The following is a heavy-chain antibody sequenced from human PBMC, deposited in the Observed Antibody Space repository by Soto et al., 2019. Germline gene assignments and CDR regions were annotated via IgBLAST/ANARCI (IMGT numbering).Heavy chain of an antibody. V-gene: IGHV1-69*13. Sequence: GASVKVSCKASGGTFSSYAISWVRQAPGQGLEWMGGIIPIFGTANYAQKFQGRVTITADESTSTAYMELSSLRSEDTAVYYCARARPLYNWNDGYDAFDIWGQGTMVTVSS. CDR2: IIPIFGTA. CDR3: ARARPLYNWNDGYDAFDI. D-gene: IGHD1-20*01. CDR1: GGTFSSYA. J-gene: IGHJ3*02.